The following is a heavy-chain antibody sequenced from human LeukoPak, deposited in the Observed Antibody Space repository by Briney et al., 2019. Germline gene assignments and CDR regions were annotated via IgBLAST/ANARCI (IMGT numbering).Heavy chain of an antibody. CDR2: ISWNSGSI. V-gene: IGHV3-9*01. CDR3: AKDALPPYYDFWSGYWGYGMDV. Sequence: GGSLRLSCAASGFTFDDYAMHWVRQAPGKGLEWVSGISWNSGSIGYADSVKGRFTISRDNAKNSLYLQMNSLRAEDTALYYCAKDALPPYYDFWSGYWGYGMDVWGQGTTVTVSS. CDR1: GFTFDDYA. J-gene: IGHJ6*02. D-gene: IGHD3-3*01.